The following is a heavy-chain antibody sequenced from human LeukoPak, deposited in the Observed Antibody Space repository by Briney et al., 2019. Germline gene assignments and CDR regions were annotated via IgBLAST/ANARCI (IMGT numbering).Heavy chain of an antibody. CDR2: ISSSSSTI. CDR1: GFTFSSYS. D-gene: IGHD1-26*01. Sequence: GGSLRLSCAASGFTFSSYSMNWVRQTPGKGLEWVSYISSSSSTIYYADSVKGRFTISRDNAKNTLHLQMNSLRAEDTAVYYCARDKIVGATHFDYWGQGTLVTVSS. J-gene: IGHJ4*02. V-gene: IGHV3-48*04. CDR3: ARDKIVGATHFDY.